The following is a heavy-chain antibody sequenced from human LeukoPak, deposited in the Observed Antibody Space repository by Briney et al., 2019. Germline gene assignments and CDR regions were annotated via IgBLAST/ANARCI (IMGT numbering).Heavy chain of an antibody. D-gene: IGHD5-18*01. V-gene: IGHV3-21*01. J-gene: IGHJ4*02. CDR3: ARDGEAMGTLFDY. CDR2: ISSSSSYI. CDR1: GFTFSSYS. Sequence: GGSLRLSCAASGFTFSSYSMTWVRQAPGKGLEWVSSISSSSSYIYYADSVKGRFTISRDNAKNSLYLQMNSLRAEDTAVYYCARDGEAMGTLFDYWGQGTLVTVSS.